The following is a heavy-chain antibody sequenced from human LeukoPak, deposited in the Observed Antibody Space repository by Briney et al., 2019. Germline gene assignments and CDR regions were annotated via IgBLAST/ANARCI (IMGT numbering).Heavy chain of an antibody. CDR2: IRSKAYGGTT. CDR1: GFTFGDYA. V-gene: IGHV3-49*04. CDR3: SRVASLGYYYYMDV. Sequence: PGGSLRLSCTASGFTFGDYAMSWVRQAPGKGLEWVGFIRSKAYGGTTEYAASVKGRFTISRDDSKSIAYLQMNSLKTEDTAVYYCSRVASLGYYYYMDVWGKGTTVPVSS. J-gene: IGHJ6*03. D-gene: IGHD2-15*01.